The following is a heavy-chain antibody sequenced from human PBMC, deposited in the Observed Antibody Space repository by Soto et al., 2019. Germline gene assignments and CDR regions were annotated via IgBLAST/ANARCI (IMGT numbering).Heavy chain of an antibody. Sequence: PSETLSLTCSVPGASIRSYYWHWIRQPPGKGLEWIGYVYTSDYTRYSSSLKSRVTISVDTSKSQFYLRLNSVTAADTAVYYCARVGPWVPYYYDSSPYTFENWFDPWGQGTLVTVSS. CDR3: ARVGPWVPYYYDSSPYTFENWFDP. CDR1: GASIRSYY. CDR2: VYTSDYT. V-gene: IGHV4-4*08. D-gene: IGHD3-22*01. J-gene: IGHJ5*02.